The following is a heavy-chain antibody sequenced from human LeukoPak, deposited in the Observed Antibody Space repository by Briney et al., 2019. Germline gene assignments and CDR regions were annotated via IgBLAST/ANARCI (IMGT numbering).Heavy chain of an antibody. CDR2: IRYDGSNK. CDR1: GFTFSSYG. CDR3: ARVPGVNGAFDI. Sequence: GGSLRLSCAASGFTFSSYGMHWVRQAPGKGLEWVAFIRYDGSNKYYADSVKGRFTISRDNSKNTLYLQMNSLRAEDTAVYYCARVPGVNGAFDIWGQGTMVTVSS. J-gene: IGHJ3*02. V-gene: IGHV3-30*02. D-gene: IGHD2-8*01.